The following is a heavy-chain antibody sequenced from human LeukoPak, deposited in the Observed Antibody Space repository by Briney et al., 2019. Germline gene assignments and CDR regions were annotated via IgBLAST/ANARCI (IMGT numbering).Heavy chain of an antibody. CDR1: GFMFDGYV. CDR3: AKGYSSTWYQDGPDY. Sequence: GGSLRLSCAASGFMFDGYVMHLVRQAPGKGLEWVSLISGDGARTYYANSVRGRFTISRDNSENSLYLQMNRLRTEDTALYYCAKGYSSTWYQDGPDYWGQGTLVTVSS. J-gene: IGHJ4*02. D-gene: IGHD6-13*01. V-gene: IGHV3-43*02. CDR2: ISGDGART.